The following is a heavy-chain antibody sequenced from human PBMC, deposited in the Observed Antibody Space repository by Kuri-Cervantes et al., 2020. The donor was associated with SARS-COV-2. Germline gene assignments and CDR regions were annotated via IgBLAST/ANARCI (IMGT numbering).Heavy chain of an antibody. V-gene: IGHV3-23*01. CDR3: ARAPRMGATGDAFDI. J-gene: IGHJ3*02. CDR2: ISGSGGST. CDR1: GFTFSSYA. D-gene: IGHD1-26*01. Sequence: GESLKISCAASGFTFSSYAMSWVRQAPGKGLEWVSAISGSGGSTYYADSVKGRFTISRDNAKNSLYLQMNSLRAEDTAVYYCARAPRMGATGDAFDIWGQGTMVTVSS.